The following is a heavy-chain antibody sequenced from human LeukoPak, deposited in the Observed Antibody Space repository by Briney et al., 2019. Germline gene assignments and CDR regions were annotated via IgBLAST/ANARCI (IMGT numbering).Heavy chain of an antibody. D-gene: IGHD3-10*01. CDR2: ISSSSSYI. J-gene: IGHJ4*02. CDR1: TFTVSSNY. CDR3: ASKHRSGRHLD. V-gene: IGHV3-21*01. Sequence: GGALRLSCAASTFTVSSNYMNWVRQAPGKGLEWVSSISSSSSYIYYADSVKGRFTISRDNAKNSLYLQMNSLRAEDTAVYYCASKHRSGRHLDWGQGTLVTVSS.